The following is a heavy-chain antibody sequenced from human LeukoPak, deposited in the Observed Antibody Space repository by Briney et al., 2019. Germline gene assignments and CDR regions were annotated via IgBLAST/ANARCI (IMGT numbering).Heavy chain of an antibody. CDR3: AELGITMIGGV. D-gene: IGHD3-10*02. CDR1: GFTFSSYE. Sequence: PGGSLRLSCAASGFTFSSYEMNWVRQAPGKGLEWVSYTSSSGSTIYYADSVKGRFTISRDNAKNSLYLQMNSLRAEDTAVYYCAELGITMIGGVWGKGTTATISS. J-gene: IGHJ6*04. CDR2: TSSSGSTI. V-gene: IGHV3-48*03.